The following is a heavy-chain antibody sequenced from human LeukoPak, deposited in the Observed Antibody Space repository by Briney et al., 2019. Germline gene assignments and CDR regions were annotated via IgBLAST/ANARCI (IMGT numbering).Heavy chain of an antibody. Sequence: SETLSLTCAVYGGLFCGYWWRWLRLSPGEGLEWIVEINYRGSTNYNPSLKSRVTIAVDTSKIQFSLKLSSVTAADTAVYYCARGPPLNPGDFDSSGYYYFDYWGLGTLVTVSS. CDR1: GGLFCGYW. D-gene: IGHD3-22*01. J-gene: IGHJ4*02. CDR2: INYRGST. CDR3: ARGPPLNPGDFDSSGYYYFDY. V-gene: IGHV4-34*01.